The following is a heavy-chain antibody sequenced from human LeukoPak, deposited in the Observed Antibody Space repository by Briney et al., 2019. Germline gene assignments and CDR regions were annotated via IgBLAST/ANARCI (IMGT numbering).Heavy chain of an antibody. D-gene: IGHD3-3*01. V-gene: IGHV4-59*01. J-gene: IGHJ4*02. Sequence: PSETLSLTCTVSGGSISSYYWSWIRQPPGKGLEWIGYTYYSGSTNYNPSLKSRVTISVDTSKNQFSLKLSSVTAADTAVYYCARETTYYDFWSGYSSRDYFDYWGQGTLVTVSS. CDR1: GGSISSYY. CDR3: ARETTYYDFWSGYSSRDYFDY. CDR2: TYYSGST.